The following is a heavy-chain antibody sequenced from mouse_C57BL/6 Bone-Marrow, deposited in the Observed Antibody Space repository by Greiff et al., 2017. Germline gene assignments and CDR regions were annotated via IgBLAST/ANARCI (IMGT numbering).Heavy chain of an antibody. Sequence: EVKVVESGGGLVKPGGSLKLSCAASGFTFSSYAMSWVRQTPEKRLEWVATISDGGSYTYYPDNVKGRFTISRDNAKNNLYLQMSHLKSEDTAMYYCARVLGEFDYWGQGTTLTVSS. J-gene: IGHJ2*01. CDR2: ISDGGSYT. D-gene: IGHD1-1*01. CDR3: ARVLGEFDY. V-gene: IGHV5-4*03. CDR1: GFTFSSYA.